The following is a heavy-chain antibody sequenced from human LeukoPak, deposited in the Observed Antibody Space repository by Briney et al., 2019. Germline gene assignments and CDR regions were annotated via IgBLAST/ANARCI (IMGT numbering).Heavy chain of an antibody. D-gene: IGHD3-22*01. J-gene: IGHJ5*02. CDR2: IYHSGST. CDR3: ARAVYYYDSSGYYYQELHKWFDP. Sequence: PSQTLSLTCAVSGGSISSGGYSWSWIRQPPGKGLEWIGYIYHSGSTYYNPSLKSRVTISVDRSKNQFSLKLSSVTAADTAVYYCARAVYYYDSSGYYYQELHKWFDPWGQGTLVTVSS. V-gene: IGHV4-30-2*01. CDR1: GGSISSGGYS.